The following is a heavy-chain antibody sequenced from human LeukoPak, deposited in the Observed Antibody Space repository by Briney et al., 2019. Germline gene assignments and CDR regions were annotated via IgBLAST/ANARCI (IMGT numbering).Heavy chain of an antibody. D-gene: IGHD6-13*01. Sequence: GESLKISCKGSGYSFTNYWIGWVRQMPGKGLEWMGIIYPGDSDTRYSPSFQGQVTISADKSINTAYLQWSSLKVSDTAMYYCAREGYSSSPELGAFDIWGQGTMVTVSS. J-gene: IGHJ3*02. CDR1: GYSFTNYW. V-gene: IGHV5-51*01. CDR2: IYPGDSDT. CDR3: AREGYSSSPELGAFDI.